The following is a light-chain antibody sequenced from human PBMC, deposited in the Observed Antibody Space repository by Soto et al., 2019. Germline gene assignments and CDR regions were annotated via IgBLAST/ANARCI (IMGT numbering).Light chain of an antibody. V-gene: IGKV3-15*01. J-gene: IGKJ1*01. CDR3: QQYANWPPWT. CDR1: QSVSSS. CDR2: GAS. Sequence: EIVMTQSPATLSVSPGERATLSCRASQSVSSSLAWYQQRPGQAPRLLIYGASTRATGIPARFSGSGSGTEFTLTISSLHSEDFAVYYCQQYANWPPWTFGQGTKVEIK.